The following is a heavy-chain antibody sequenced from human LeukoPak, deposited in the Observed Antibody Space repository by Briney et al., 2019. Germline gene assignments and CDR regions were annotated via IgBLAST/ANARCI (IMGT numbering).Heavy chain of an antibody. V-gene: IGHV3-48*04. Sequence: PGGSLRLSCAASGFTFSSYAMNWVRQAPGKGLEWVSYISSSGSTIYYADSVKGRFTISRDNSKNALYLQMKCLRAEDTALYYCARRGYHDYSGFDYWGQGTLVTVSS. CDR3: ARRGYHDYSGFDY. CDR1: GFTFSSYA. D-gene: IGHD3-16*01. CDR2: ISSSGSTI. J-gene: IGHJ4*02.